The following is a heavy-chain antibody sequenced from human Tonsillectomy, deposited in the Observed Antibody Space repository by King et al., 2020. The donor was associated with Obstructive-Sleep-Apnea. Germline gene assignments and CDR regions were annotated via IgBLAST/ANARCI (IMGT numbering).Heavy chain of an antibody. D-gene: IGHD1-26*01. J-gene: IGHJ4*02. V-gene: IGHV1-24*01. Sequence: VQLVQSGAEVKKPGASVKVSCKVSGYTLTELSMHWMRQAPGKGLEWMGGFDPEDGETIYAQKFQGRVTMTEDTSTDTAYMELSSLRSEDTAVYYCATSPPDYSGSYVHFDYWGQGTLVTVSS. CDR2: FDPEDGET. CDR3: ATSPPDYSGSYVHFDY. CDR1: GYTLTELS.